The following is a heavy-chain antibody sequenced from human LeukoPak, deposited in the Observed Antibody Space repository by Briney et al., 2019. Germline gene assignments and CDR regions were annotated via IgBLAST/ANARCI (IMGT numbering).Heavy chain of an antibody. CDR3: GRGLRIADFWSGYDAFDI. J-gene: IGHJ3*02. Sequence: PSETLSLTCAVYGGSFSGYYCSWIRQPPAKGLEWVGEINHNGNTNYNPSLKGRVTISVDTCKNKFALKLRSVTAADTAVYYCGRGLRIADFWSGYDAFDIWGQGTMVTVSS. CDR2: INHNGNT. V-gene: IGHV4-34*01. CDR1: GGSFSGYY. D-gene: IGHD3-3*01.